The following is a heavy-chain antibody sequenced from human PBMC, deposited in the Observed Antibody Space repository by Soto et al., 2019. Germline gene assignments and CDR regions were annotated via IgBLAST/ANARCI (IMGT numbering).Heavy chain of an antibody. D-gene: IGHD3-16*01. Sequence: EVQLLESGGGLVQPGGSLRLSCAASGFTFSSYAMSWVRQAPGKGLEWVSAISGSGGSTYYADSVKGRFTISRDNSKNTLYLQMNSLRAEDTAVYYCAKHRLRLGEFRKNDAFDIWGQGTMVTVSS. V-gene: IGHV3-23*01. CDR1: GFTFSSYA. CDR2: ISGSGGST. J-gene: IGHJ3*02. CDR3: AKHRLRLGEFRKNDAFDI.